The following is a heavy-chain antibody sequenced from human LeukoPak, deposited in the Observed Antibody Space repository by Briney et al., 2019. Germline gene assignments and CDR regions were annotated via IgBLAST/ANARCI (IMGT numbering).Heavy chain of an antibody. CDR1: GGSISSSSYY. J-gene: IGHJ4*02. D-gene: IGHD1-26*01. CDR3: ARHSGSYYHYFDY. CDR2: IYYSGST. Sequence: SETLSLTCTVSGGSISSSSYYWGWIRQPPGKGLEWIGSIYYSGSTYYNPSLKSRVTISVDTSKNQFSLKLSSVTAADTAVYYCARHSGSYYHYFDYWGQGTLVTVSS. V-gene: IGHV4-39*01.